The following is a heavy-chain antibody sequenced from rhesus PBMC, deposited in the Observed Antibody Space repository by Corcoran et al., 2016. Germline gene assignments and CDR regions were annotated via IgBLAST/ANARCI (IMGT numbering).Heavy chain of an antibody. CDR2: IFGNRDAN. CDR3: VRNSGYVGFAYDY. V-gene: IGHV4-80*01. Sequence: QVQLQESGPGLVNPSETLVLTCTVSGASVNSYWWSWVRLSPGRGLEWIGEIFGNRDANYYSPSLKSRATRSKDPVKNQFSLTLTFVTDADTAVYYCVRNSGYVGFAYDYWGQGLLVTVSS. CDR1: GASVNSYW. J-gene: IGHJ4*01. D-gene: IGHD5-30*01.